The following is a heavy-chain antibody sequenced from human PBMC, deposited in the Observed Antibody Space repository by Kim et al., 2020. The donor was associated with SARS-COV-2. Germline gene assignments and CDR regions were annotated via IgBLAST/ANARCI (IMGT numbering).Heavy chain of an antibody. CDR1: GFTFSSYS. Sequence: GGSLRLSCAASGFTFSSYSMNWVRQAPGKGLEWVSSISSSSSYIYYADSVKGRFTISRDNAKNSLYLQMNSLRAEDTAVYYCARDDCSSTSCYPFIYYYYYGMDVWGQGTTVTVSS. V-gene: IGHV3-21*01. CDR2: ISSSSSYI. D-gene: IGHD2-2*01. CDR3: ARDDCSSTSCYPFIYYYYYGMDV. J-gene: IGHJ6*02.